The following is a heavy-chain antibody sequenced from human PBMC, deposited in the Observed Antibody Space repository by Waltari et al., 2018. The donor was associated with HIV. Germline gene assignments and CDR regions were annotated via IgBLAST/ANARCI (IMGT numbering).Heavy chain of an antibody. CDR3: ARDEAEMATLTAFDI. J-gene: IGHJ3*02. D-gene: IGHD5-12*01. CDR2: ISSGSVYI. V-gene: IGHV3-21*01. Sequence: EVQLVESGGGLVKPGGSLRLSCAASRFTFSSYRMNWFRQAPGKGLEWVSSISSGSVYIYYADSVKGRFTISRDNAKNSLYLQMNSLRAEDTAVYYCARDEAEMATLTAFDIWGQGTMVTVSS. CDR1: RFTFSSYR.